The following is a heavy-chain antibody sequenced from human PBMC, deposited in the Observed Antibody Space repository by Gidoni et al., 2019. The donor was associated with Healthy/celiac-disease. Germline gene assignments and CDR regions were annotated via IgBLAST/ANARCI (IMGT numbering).Heavy chain of an antibody. D-gene: IGHD6-19*01. CDR2: IYYSVST. CDR3: ARHEDSSCWYLPFDY. Sequence: QLQLQESGRGLVKPSDTLSRTCTAAGGSIRSRSYYWGWIRQPPGKGLEWIGSIYYSVSTYYNPSLKSRVTISVDTSKTQSSLKLSSVTAADTAVYYCARHEDSSCWYLPFDYWGQGTLVTVSS. J-gene: IGHJ4*02. V-gene: IGHV4-39*01. CDR1: GGSIRSRSYY.